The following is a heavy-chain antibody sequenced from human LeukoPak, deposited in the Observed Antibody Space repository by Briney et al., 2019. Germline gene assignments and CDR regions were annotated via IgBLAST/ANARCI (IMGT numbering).Heavy chain of an antibody. CDR2: IIYTGST. D-gene: IGHD5-24*01. Sequence: SETLSLTCTVSGGSIITYYWSWIRQPPGKGLEWIGYIIYTGSTKYNPSLESRVTMSVDTSNNQFSLRLSSVTAADTAIYYCVRGSGRDGYSTETRGKGTLVTVSS. CDR3: VRGSGRDGYSTET. CDR1: GGSIITYY. J-gene: IGHJ4*02. V-gene: IGHV4-59*08.